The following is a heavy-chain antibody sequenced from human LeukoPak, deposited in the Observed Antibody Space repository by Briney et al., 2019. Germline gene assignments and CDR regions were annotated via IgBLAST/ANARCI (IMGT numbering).Heavy chain of an antibody. CDR2: IYYSGST. CDR1: GGSINSSSYY. CDR3: ARYPFNYDSSGYYYGNSVGGDY. V-gene: IGHV4-39*01. J-gene: IGHJ4*02. Sequence: PSETLSLTCTVSGGSINSSSYYWGWIRQPPGKGLEWIGSIYYSGSTYYNPSLKSRVTISVDTSKNQFSLKLSSVTAADTAVYYCARYPFNYDSSGYYYGNSVGGDYWGQGTLVTVSS. D-gene: IGHD3-22*01.